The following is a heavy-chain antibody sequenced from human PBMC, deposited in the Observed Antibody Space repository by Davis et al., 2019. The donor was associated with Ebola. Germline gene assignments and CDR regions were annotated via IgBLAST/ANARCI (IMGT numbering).Heavy chain of an antibody. CDR2: IKQDGSQT. Sequence: GESLKISCGTSGFTFTDYWMSWVRQAPGKGLAGVANIKQDGSQTYHMDSVKGRFTISRDNAKNSLYLQMNSLRAEDTAVYYCTRGSTGSWGQGTLVTVSS. CDR1: GFTFTDYW. V-gene: IGHV3-7*03. J-gene: IGHJ5*02. CDR3: TRGSTGS. D-gene: IGHD2-8*02.